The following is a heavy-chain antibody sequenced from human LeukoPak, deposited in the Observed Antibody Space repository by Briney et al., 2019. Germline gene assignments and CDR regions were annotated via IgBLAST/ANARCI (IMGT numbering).Heavy chain of an antibody. V-gene: IGHV4-34*01. Sequence: SETLSLTCAVYGWSFSGYYWSRIRQPPGKGLEWIGEINHSGSTNYNPSLKSRVAISVDTSKNQFSLKLSSVTAADTAVYYCARVPYSSGWVRWFDPWGQGTLVTVSS. CDR1: GWSFSGYY. CDR2: INHSGST. CDR3: ARVPYSSGWVRWFDP. J-gene: IGHJ5*02. D-gene: IGHD6-19*01.